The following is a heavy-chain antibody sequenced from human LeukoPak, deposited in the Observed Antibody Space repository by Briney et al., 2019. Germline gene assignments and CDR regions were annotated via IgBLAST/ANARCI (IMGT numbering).Heavy chain of an antibody. CDR1: GGSISSYY. V-gene: IGHV4-59*08. J-gene: IGHJ4*02. D-gene: IGHD5-12*01. CDR2: IYYSGST. Sequence: PSETLSLTCTVSGGSISSYYWSWIRQPPGKGLEWIGYIYYSGSTNYNPSLKSRVTISLDTSKNQFSLNLSSVTAADTAVYYCARRVATSRKYCFDYWGQGALVTVSS. CDR3: ARRVATSRKYCFDY.